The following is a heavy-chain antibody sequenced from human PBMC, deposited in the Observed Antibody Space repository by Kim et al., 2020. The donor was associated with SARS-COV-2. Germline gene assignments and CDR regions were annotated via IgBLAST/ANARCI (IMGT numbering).Heavy chain of an antibody. J-gene: IGHJ6*02. D-gene: IGHD3-22*01. Sequence: ASVKVSCKVSGYTLTELSMHWVRQAPGKGLEWMGGFDPEDGETIYAQKFQGRVTMTEDTSTDTAYMELSSLRSEDTAVYYCATAAVSLTTHNYYYGMDVWGQGTTVTVSS. CDR2: FDPEDGET. CDR1: GYTLTELS. V-gene: IGHV1-24*01. CDR3: ATAAVSLTTHNYYYGMDV.